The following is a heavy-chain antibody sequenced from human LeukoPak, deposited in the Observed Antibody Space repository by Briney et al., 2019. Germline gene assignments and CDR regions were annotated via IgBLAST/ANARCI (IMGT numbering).Heavy chain of an antibody. Sequence: GGSLRLSCAASGFSFSSYGMHWVRQAPGKGLEWVAFVRYDRSDKYYADSVKGRFTISRDNSKNTLYLQMNSLRAEDTAVYYCAKGPGYSYGHHFDYWGQGTLVTVSS. CDR3: AKGPGYSYGHHFDY. J-gene: IGHJ4*01. D-gene: IGHD5-18*01. CDR2: VRYDRSDK. CDR1: GFSFSSYG. V-gene: IGHV3-30*02.